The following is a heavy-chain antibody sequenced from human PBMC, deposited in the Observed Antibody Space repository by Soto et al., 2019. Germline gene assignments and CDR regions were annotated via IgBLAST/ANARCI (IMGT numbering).Heavy chain of an antibody. CDR1: GGSFSGYY. CDR2: INHSGST. Sequence: SETLSLTCAVYGGSFSGYYWSWIRQPPGKGLEWIGEINHSGSTNYNPSLKSRVTISVDTSKNTLYLKMNSLRAEDTAVYYCAKEGIAAAGSPRMPIDYWGQGTLVTVSS. V-gene: IGHV4-34*01. J-gene: IGHJ4*02. D-gene: IGHD6-13*01. CDR3: AKEGIAAAGSPRMPIDY.